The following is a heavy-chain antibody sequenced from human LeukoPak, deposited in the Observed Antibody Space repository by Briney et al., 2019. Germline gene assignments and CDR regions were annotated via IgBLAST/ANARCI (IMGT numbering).Heavy chain of an antibody. Sequence: GGSLRLSCAASGFTFSSYAMSWVRHAPGKGLEWVSGINWNGGSTAYADSVKGRFTISRDNPKNSLYLQMNSLRAEDTALYYCARTGIAAAGPFDYWGQGTLVTVSS. D-gene: IGHD6-13*01. V-gene: IGHV3-20*04. J-gene: IGHJ4*02. CDR1: GFTFSSYA. CDR3: ARTGIAAAGPFDY. CDR2: INWNGGST.